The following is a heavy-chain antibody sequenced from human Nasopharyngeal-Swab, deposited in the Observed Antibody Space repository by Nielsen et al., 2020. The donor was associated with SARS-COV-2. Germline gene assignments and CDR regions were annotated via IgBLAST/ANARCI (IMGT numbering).Heavy chain of an antibody. J-gene: IGHJ6*02. D-gene: IGHD2-2*01. V-gene: IGHV1-8*03. Sequence: ASVKVSCKASGYTFTSYDINWVRQATGQGLEWMGWVNPNSGNTGYAQKFQGRVTITRNTSISTAYMELSSLRSEDTAVYYCARVYCSSTSCFYGMDVWGQGTTVTVSS. CDR1: GYTFTSYD. CDR2: VNPNSGNT. CDR3: ARVYCSSTSCFYGMDV.